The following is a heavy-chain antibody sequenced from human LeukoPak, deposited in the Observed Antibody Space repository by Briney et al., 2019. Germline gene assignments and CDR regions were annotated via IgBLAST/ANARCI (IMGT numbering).Heavy chain of an antibody. Sequence: GESLKISCKGFGYNFTSYWISWVRQMPGKGLEWMGRVDPSDSYINYSPFFQGHVTISADKSITTAYLQWSSLRASDTAMYYCARSNGVGATQYWGQGTLVTVSS. CDR2: VDPSDSYI. CDR1: GYNFTSYW. CDR3: ARSNGVGATQY. V-gene: IGHV5-10-1*01. D-gene: IGHD1-26*01. J-gene: IGHJ4*02.